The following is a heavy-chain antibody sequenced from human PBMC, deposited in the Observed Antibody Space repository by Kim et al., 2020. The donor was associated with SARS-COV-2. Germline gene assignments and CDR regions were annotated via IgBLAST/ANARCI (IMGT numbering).Heavy chain of an antibody. Sequence: GGSLRLSCAASGFSFSTYWMNWVRQVPGKGLVCLARINGDGSDTTYADSVRGRFTISRDNARNMLYLQLNSLRAEDTALYYCARPLSGTNCYDYWGQGT. CDR1: GFSFSTYW. CDR3: ARPLSGTNCYDY. CDR2: INGDGSDT. D-gene: IGHD1-7*01. J-gene: IGHJ4*02. V-gene: IGHV3-74*01.